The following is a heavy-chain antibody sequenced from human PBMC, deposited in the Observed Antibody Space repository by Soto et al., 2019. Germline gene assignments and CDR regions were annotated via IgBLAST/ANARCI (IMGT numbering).Heavy chain of an antibody. J-gene: IGHJ5*02. V-gene: IGHV4-59*01. Sequence: ETLSLTCTVSVCSIIIYYWSWIRQPPGKGLEWIGYIYYSGSTNYNPSLKSRVTISVDTSKNQFSLKLSSVTAADTAVYYCARASSLGWFDPWGQGTLVTVSS. CDR3: ARASSLGWFDP. CDR1: VCSIIIYY. D-gene: IGHD6-13*01. CDR2: IYYSGST.